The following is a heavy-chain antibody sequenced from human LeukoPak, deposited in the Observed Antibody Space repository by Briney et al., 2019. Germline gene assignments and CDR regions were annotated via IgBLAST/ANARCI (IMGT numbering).Heavy chain of an antibody. V-gene: IGHV1-18*01. J-gene: IGHJ6*02. Sequence: VPVKFSCKASAYTFTTYGISWVRQAPGQGREWMGWISAYNGNTNYAQKLQGRVTMTTDTSKSTAYVELRSVGSDDTGVYYCARDFLLERLRMDLWGQGTTVTVPS. CDR1: AYTFTTYG. D-gene: IGHD5/OR15-5a*01. CDR2: ISAYNGNT. CDR3: ARDFLLERLRMDL.